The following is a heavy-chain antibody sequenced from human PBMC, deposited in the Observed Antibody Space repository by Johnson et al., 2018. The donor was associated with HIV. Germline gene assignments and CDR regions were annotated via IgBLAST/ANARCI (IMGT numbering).Heavy chain of an antibody. V-gene: IGHV3-30*02. Sequence: QVLLVESGGGVVQPGGSLRLSCAVSGFTFRSYGMHWVRQAPGKGLEWVAFIRYDGSNKYYADSVKGRFPISRDNPKNTLYLQMNSLRAEDTAVYYCAKGPLYYYDSRLGSGAFDIWGQGTMVTVAS. J-gene: IGHJ3*02. D-gene: IGHD3-22*01. CDR3: AKGPLYYYDSRLGSGAFDI. CDR1: GFTFRSYG. CDR2: IRYDGSNK.